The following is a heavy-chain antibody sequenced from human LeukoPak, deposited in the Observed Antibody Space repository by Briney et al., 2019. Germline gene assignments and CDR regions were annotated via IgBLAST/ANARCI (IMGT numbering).Heavy chain of an antibody. CDR3: ARQGSSDWFDP. D-gene: IGHD6-6*01. CDR2: IYTSGST. J-gene: IGHJ5*02. CDR1: GGSISIYS. Sequence: SETLSLTCTVSGGSISIYSWTWIRQPPGKGLEWIGYIYTSGSTTYNPSLRSRVTISVDTSKNQFSLKLSSVTAADTAVYYCARQGSSDWFDPWGQGTLVTVSS. V-gene: IGHV4-59*01.